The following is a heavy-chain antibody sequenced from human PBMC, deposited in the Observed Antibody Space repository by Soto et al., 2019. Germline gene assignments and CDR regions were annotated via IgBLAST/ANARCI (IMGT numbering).Heavy chain of an antibody. V-gene: IGHV3-9*01. CDR3: TRDDQGIATSGTPIIGS. D-gene: IGHD6-13*01. Sequence: LRLSCRASGFRFDDYAMHWVRQAPGKGLEWVAGIIWNSEAIDYAESVRGRFTTSRDNAENSVFLQMDSLSPEDTALYYCTRDDQGIATSGTPIIGSCGQGTPVTVSS. CDR1: GFRFDDYA. J-gene: IGHJ4*02. CDR2: IIWNSEAI.